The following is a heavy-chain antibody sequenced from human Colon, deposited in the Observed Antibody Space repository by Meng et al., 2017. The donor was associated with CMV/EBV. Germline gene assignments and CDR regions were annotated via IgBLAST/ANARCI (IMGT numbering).Heavy chain of an antibody. Sequence: GGSLRLSCVASGFTFNSYTMNWVRQPPGKGLEWVSSISGGNTYIYYADSVKSRFTISRDNSKNTLSLQMNSLRVEDTAIYYCAKRYTDNWYYFGYWGQGTLVTVSS. CDR2: ISGGNTYI. CDR3: AKRYTDNWYYFGY. CDR1: GFTFNSYT. J-gene: IGHJ4*02. D-gene: IGHD1-1*01. V-gene: IGHV3-21*04.